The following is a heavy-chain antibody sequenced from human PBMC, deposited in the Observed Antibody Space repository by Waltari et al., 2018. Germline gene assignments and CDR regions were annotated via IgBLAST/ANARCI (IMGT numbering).Heavy chain of an antibody. CDR1: GGSISSGSFC. D-gene: IGHD3-3*01. V-gene: IGHV4-61*02. CDR2: LYTSGST. CDR3: ARMTGSGLFDS. J-gene: IGHJ4*02. Sequence: QVQLQESGPRLVKPSQTLPLTCTVSGGSISSGSFCWSWIRQPAGKGLEWIGRLYTSGSTNYNPSLNSRVTISADTTQNQFSLKLTSVTAADTAVYFCARMTGSGLFDSWGQGTLVTVSS.